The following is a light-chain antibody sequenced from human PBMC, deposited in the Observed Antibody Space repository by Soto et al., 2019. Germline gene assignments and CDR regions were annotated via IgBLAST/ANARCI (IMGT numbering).Light chain of an antibody. CDR3: SSYTSSSTRV. CDR1: SSDVGAYDY. V-gene: IGLV2-14*03. J-gene: IGLJ1*01. CDR2: EVG. Sequence: QSVLTQPASVSGSPGQSITLSCTGTSSDVGAYDYVSWYQQHPDKAPKLMIYEVGNRPSGVSNRFSGSKSVNTATLTISGLQAEDEADYYCSSYTSSSTRVFGTGPKVTVL.